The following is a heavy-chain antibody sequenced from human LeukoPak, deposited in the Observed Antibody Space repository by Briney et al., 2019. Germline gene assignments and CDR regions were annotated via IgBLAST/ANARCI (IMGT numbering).Heavy chain of an antibody. V-gene: IGHV5-51*01. CDR2: IYPGDSDT. D-gene: IGHD2-15*01. J-gene: IGHJ3*02. CDR1: GYSFTSYW. Sequence: GESLKISCKGSGYSFTSYWIGWVRQMPGKGLEWMGIIYPGDSDTSYSPSFQGQVTIPADKSISTAYLQWSSLKASDTAMYYCARQGGRGYCSGGSCYNDAFDICGQGTMVTVSS. CDR3: ARQGGRGYCSGGSCYNDAFDI.